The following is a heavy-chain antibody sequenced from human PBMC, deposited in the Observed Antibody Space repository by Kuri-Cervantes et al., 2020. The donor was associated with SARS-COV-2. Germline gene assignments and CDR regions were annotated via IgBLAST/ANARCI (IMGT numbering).Heavy chain of an antibody. CDR2: ISSSSYI. J-gene: IGHJ6*02. V-gene: IGHV3-21*01. CDR3: ARDGLQESSGWYGYYYGMDV. D-gene: IGHD6-19*01. Sequence: GESLKISCAASGFTFSSYSMNWVRQAPGKGLEWVSSISSSSYICYADSVKGRFTISRDNAKNSLYLQMNSLRAEDTAVYYCARDGLQESSGWYGYYYGMDVWGQGTTVTVSS. CDR1: GFTFSSYS.